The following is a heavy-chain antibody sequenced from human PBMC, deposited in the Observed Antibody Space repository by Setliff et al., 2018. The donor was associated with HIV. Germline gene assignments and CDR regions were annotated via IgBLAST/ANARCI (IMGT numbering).Heavy chain of an antibody. Sequence: SETLSLTCTVSGYSITNNNYWGWIRQPPGKGLEWIGYIYSSGSTNYQPSLKSRVTMSIDTSNNQFPLKLTSLTAADPAVYYCARVPSAGVRGRPDLYHWFDPWGQGTLVTVSS. D-gene: IGHD3-3*01. J-gene: IGHJ5*02. CDR2: IYSSGST. CDR3: ARVPSAGVRGRPDLYHWFDP. CDR1: GYSITNNNY. V-gene: IGHV4-4*09.